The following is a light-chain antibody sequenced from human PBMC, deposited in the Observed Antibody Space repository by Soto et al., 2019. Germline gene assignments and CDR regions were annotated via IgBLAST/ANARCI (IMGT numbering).Light chain of an antibody. J-gene: IGLJ2*01. CDR1: SGHSNNA. CDR3: QTWGTGIRV. Sequence: QPVLTQSPSASASLGASVKLTCTLSSGHSNNAIAWHQQQPEKGPRYLMKVNSDGRHIKGDGIPDRFSGSSSGAERYLTISSLQSEDEADYYCQTWGTGIRVFGGGTKLTVL. V-gene: IGLV4-69*01. CDR2: VNSDGRH.